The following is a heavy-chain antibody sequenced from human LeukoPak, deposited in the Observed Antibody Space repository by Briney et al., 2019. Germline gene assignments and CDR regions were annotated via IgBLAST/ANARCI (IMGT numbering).Heavy chain of an antibody. D-gene: IGHD3-10*01. Sequence: SETLSLTCTVSGGSISSYYLSWIRQPAGKGLEWIGRIYSSGTNYNPSLKSRVTMSADTSRNQVSLTLSSVAAADTAVYYCARDSGTTGEVKFDPWGQGTLVTVSS. CDR1: GGSISSYY. CDR3: ARDSGTTGEVKFDP. V-gene: IGHV4-4*07. CDR2: IYSSGT. J-gene: IGHJ5*02.